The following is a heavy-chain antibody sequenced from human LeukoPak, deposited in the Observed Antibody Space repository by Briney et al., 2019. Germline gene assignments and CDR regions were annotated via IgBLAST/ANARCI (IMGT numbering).Heavy chain of an antibody. CDR3: ARATSSSWYGVLLRLDY. CDR1: GGSISSGSYY. Sequence: PSQTLSLTCTVSGGSISSGSYYWSWIRQPAGKGLEWIGRIYTSGSTNYNPSLKSRVTISVDTSKNQFSLKLSSVTAADTAVYYCARATSSSWYGVLLRLDYWGQGTLVTVSS. CDR2: IYTSGST. V-gene: IGHV4-61*02. D-gene: IGHD6-13*01. J-gene: IGHJ4*02.